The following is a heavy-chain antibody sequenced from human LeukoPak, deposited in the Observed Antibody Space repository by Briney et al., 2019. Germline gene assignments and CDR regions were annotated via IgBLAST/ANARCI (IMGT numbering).Heavy chain of an antibody. V-gene: IGHV4-61*02. Sequence: SETLSLTCTVSGGSISSGSYYWSWIRQPAGKGLEWIGRIYTSGSTNYNPSLKSRVTISVDTSKNQFSLKLSSVTAADTAVYYCARDYYGSGSYYNPYGYWGQGTLVTVSS. CDR2: IYTSGST. D-gene: IGHD3-10*01. CDR3: ARDYYGSGSYYNPYGY. J-gene: IGHJ4*02. CDR1: GGSISSGSYY.